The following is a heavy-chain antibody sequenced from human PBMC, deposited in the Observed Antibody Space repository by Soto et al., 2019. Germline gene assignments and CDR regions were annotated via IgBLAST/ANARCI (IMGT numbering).Heavy chain of an antibody. CDR2: ISSSSSYI. V-gene: IGHV3-21*01. CDR3: ARDRDYYYMDV. Sequence: GGSLRLSCAASGFTFSSDWMHWFRQAPGKGLVWVSSISSSSSYIYYADSVKGRFTISRDNAKNSLYLQMNSLRAEDTAVYYCARDRDYYYMDVWGKGTTVTVSS. CDR1: GFTFSSDW. J-gene: IGHJ6*03.